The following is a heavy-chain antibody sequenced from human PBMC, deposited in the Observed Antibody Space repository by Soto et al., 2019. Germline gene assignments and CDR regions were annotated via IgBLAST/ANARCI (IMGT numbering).Heavy chain of an antibody. Sequence: ASVKVSCKASGYTFTSYYMHWLLQAPGQGLEWMGIINPSGGSTSYAQKFQGRVTMTRDTSTSTVYMELSSLRSEDTAVYYCARAYYGSGSANWFDPWGQGTLVTVSS. J-gene: IGHJ5*02. D-gene: IGHD3-10*01. CDR2: INPSGGST. CDR1: GYTFTSYY. V-gene: IGHV1-46*01. CDR3: ARAYYGSGSANWFDP.